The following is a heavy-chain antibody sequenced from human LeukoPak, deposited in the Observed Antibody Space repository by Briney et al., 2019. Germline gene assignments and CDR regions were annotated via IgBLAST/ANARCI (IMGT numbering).Heavy chain of an antibody. D-gene: IGHD2-15*01. CDR1: GYTFTGYY. J-gene: IGHJ4*02. CDR3: ARGRSSVSIAALIVY. V-gene: IGHV1-2*02. CDR2: INPNSGGT. Sequence: ASVKVSCKASGYTFTGYYMHWVRQAPGQGLEWMGWINPNSGGTNYAQKFQGRVTMTRDTSISTAYMELSRLRSDDTAVYYCARGRSSVSIAALIVYWGQGTLVTVSS.